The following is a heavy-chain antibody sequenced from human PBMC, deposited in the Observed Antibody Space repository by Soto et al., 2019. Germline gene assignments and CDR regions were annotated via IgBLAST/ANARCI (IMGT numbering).Heavy chain of an antibody. CDR2: ITTRGGRT. Sequence: EVQLLESGGGLTQPRGSLRLACAASGFSFSSYAMSWVRQAPSQGLEWVSSITTRGGRTYYADSVRGRFTISRDNFANALYLEMNSLRAEDTAIYYCAKEYYYDPSGPYSDLYFDSWGQGTLVTVSS. V-gene: IGHV3-23*01. CDR1: GFSFSSYA. J-gene: IGHJ4*02. CDR3: AKEYYYDPSGPYSDLYFDS. D-gene: IGHD3-22*01.